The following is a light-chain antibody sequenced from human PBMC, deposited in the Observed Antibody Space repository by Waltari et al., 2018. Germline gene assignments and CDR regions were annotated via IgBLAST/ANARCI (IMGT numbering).Light chain of an antibody. CDR3: QTGGHGTWV. CDR1: SGHSTNI. Sequence: QLVLTQSPSASASLGATAKPTCTLCSGHSTNIIAWLQQQPEKGPRFLMNVKSDGRHNKGVGIPDRFSGSSSAPERYLTISSLQSEDEADYYCQTGGHGTWVFVGGTRLTVL. CDR2: VKSDGRH. J-gene: IGLJ3*02. V-gene: IGLV4-69*01.